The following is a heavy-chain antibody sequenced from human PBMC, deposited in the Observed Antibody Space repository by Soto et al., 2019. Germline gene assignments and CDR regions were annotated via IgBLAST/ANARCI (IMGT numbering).Heavy chain of an antibody. Sequence: SLRISREASGFTFGVYAMGWVRQSPGKGLEWVSGLNWNGGSPISADSVKGRFTISRDNAKNSLFLQMNSLRAEDTALYYCAKGPYISSAHWWFDSWGRGTLVTVSS. V-gene: IGHV3-20*04. CDR1: GFTFGVYA. CDR3: AKGPYISSAHWWFDS. CDR2: LNWNGGSP. J-gene: IGHJ5*01. D-gene: IGHD3-22*01.